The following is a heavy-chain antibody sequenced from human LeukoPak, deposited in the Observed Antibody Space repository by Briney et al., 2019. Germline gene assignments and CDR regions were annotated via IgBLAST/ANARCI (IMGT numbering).Heavy chain of an antibody. CDR3: AKDNPTLEMVTTNYFDY. D-gene: IGHD5-24*01. CDR1: GFTFSSYA. Sequence: HPGGSLRLSCAASGFTFSSYAMSWVRQAPGKGLEWVSAISGSGGSTYYADSVKGRFTISRDNSKNTLYLQMNSLRAEDTAVYYCAKDNPTLEMVTTNYFDYWGQGTLVTVSS. V-gene: IGHV3-23*01. J-gene: IGHJ4*02. CDR2: ISGSGGST.